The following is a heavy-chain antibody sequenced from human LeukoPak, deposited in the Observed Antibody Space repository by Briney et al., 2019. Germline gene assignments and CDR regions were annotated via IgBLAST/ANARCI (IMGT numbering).Heavy chain of an antibody. V-gene: IGHV4-39*01. D-gene: IGHD5-18*01. CDR3: ARGIGYSYVLDY. CDR1: GGSISSSRYY. J-gene: IGHJ4*02. CDR2: IYYRGST. Sequence: SETLSLTCTVSGGSISSSRYYWGWIRQPPGKGLEWIGSIYYRGSTYYNPSLQSRITISVDTSKNQFSLKLSSVTAADTAVYYCARGIGYSYVLDYWGQGTLVTVSS.